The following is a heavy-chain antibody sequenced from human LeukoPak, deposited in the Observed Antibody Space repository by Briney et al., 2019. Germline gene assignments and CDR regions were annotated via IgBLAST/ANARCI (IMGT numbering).Heavy chain of an antibody. Sequence: PGGSLRLSCAASGFTFDDYAMHWVRQAPGKGLEWVSLISGDGDRTEYVDSVKGRFSISRDNSKKSLYLQMNSLRPEDTALYYCGKQNGHGTDKVLFDYWGQGTLVTVSS. CDR2: ISGDGDRT. J-gene: IGHJ4*02. V-gene: IGHV3-43*02. CDR1: GFTFDDYA. CDR3: GKQNGHGTDKVLFDY.